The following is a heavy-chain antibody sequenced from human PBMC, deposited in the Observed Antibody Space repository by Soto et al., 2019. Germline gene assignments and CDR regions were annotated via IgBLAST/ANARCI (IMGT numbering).Heavy chain of an antibody. CDR1: GYSFSDYW. CDR3: ARRGQYCATSTCRFDP. V-gene: IGHV5-51*01. J-gene: IGHJ5*02. Sequence: PGESLKISCKASGYSFSDYWIGWVREVPGRGLQWMGSIDPGDSDTRYCASFHGQVTTSADKSVSTAYSHWSSLKATQTAMNSCARRGQYCATSTCRFDPWGQGTLVTVSS. D-gene: IGHD2-8*01. CDR2: IDPGDSDT.